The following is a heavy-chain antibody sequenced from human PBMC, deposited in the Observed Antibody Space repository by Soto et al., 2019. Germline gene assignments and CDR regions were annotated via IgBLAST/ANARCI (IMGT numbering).Heavy chain of an antibody. Sequence: GGSLRLSCAASGFTFSSYAMTWVRQAPGKGLDWVSVTTYNGDNTYCADSVKGRFTISRDNSKDTVDLQMNSLRAEDTAIYYCARYIRGPTVFYFDFWGPGVLVTVSS. V-gene: IGHV3-23*01. J-gene: IGHJ4*02. CDR2: TTYNGDNT. CDR3: ARYIRGPTVFYFDF. CDR1: GFTFSSYA. D-gene: IGHD5-18*01.